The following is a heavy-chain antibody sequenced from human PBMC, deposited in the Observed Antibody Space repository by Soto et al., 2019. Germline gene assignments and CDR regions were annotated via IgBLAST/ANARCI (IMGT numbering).Heavy chain of an antibody. D-gene: IGHD2-21*02. V-gene: IGHV1-24*01. J-gene: IGHJ5*02. CDR3: ATFAYCGGDCYSSWFDH. Sequence: ASVKVSCKVSGYTLTELSMHWVRQAPGKGLEWMGGFDPEDGETIYAQKFQGRVTMTEDTSTDTAYMELSSLRSEDTAVYYCATFAYCGGDCYSSWFDHWGQGKLVTLSS. CDR1: GYTLTELS. CDR2: FDPEDGET.